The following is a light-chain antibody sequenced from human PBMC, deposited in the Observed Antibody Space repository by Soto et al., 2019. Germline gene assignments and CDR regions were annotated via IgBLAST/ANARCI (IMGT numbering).Light chain of an antibody. CDR2: KAS. V-gene: IGKV1-5*03. CDR1: QTISSW. J-gene: IGKJ1*01. Sequence: DIQMTQSPSTLSGSVGDRVTITCRASQTISSWLAWYQQKPGKAPKLLIYKASNLKSGVPSRFSGSGSGTEFTLTISSLQPDDFATYYCQHYNSYSEAFGQGTKLELK. CDR3: QHYNSYSEA.